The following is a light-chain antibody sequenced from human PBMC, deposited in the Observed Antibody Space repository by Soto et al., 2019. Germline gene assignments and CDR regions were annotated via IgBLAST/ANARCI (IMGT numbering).Light chain of an antibody. CDR3: QQYGSSIT. J-gene: IGKJ5*01. CDR1: QSVPRSY. V-gene: IGKV3-20*01. Sequence: IVVAQSPGPLSLSPGERATLSCSASQSVPRSYLAWYQQKPGQAPRLLICGTSSRATGIPDRFSGSGAATDFTLTISRLAHEDFAVFYCQQYGSSITFGQGTRLEI. CDR2: GTS.